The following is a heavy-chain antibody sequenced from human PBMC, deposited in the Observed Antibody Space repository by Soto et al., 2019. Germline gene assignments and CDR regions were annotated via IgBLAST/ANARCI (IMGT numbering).Heavy chain of an antibody. Sequence: QVQLVESGGGVVQPGRSLRLSCAASGFSFSSYGMHWVRQAPGKGLEWLAVIWYDGSKKYYADSVKGRFTVSRDNSENTLYLQMNSLTSEDTAVYYCARKDDYGDYAPRGYWGQGTQVIVSS. CDR3: ARKDDYGDYAPRGY. CDR1: GFSFSSYG. V-gene: IGHV3-33*01. CDR2: IWYDGSKK. J-gene: IGHJ4*02. D-gene: IGHD4-17*01.